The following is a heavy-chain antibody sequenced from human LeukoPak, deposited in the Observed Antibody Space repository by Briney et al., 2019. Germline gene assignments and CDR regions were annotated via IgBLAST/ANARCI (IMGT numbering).Heavy chain of an antibody. CDR1: GGSISSYY. V-gene: IGHV4-4*07. D-gene: IGHD3-22*01. CDR2: IYTSGST. J-gene: IGHJ4*02. CDR3: ARDTRSGGYYYDSSGYYEGYYFDY. Sequence: SETLSLTCTVSGGSISSYYWSWIRQPAGKGLEWIGRIYTSGSTNHNPSLKSRVTMSVDTSKNQFSLKLSSVTAADTAVYYCARDTRSGGYYYDSSGYYEGYYFDYWGQGTLVTVSS.